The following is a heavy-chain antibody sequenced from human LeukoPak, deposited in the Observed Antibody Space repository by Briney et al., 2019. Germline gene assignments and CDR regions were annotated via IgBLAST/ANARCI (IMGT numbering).Heavy chain of an antibody. CDR2: ISYDGTNK. CDR3: AKDRSGMGYYFDF. V-gene: IGHV3-30*18. J-gene: IGHJ4*02. Sequence: GGSLRLSCAVSGFTFNTYGIHWVRQTPNKGLEWVALISYDGTNKYYADSAKGRFTISRDNSKNTLYLQMDSLRAEDTAVYYCAKDRSGMGYYFDFWGQGTLVTVSS. CDR1: GFTFNTYG. D-gene: IGHD1-26*01.